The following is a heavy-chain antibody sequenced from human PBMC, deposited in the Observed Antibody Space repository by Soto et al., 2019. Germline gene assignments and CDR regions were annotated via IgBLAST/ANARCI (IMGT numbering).Heavy chain of an antibody. J-gene: IGHJ4*02. CDR2: INWNGGSK. V-gene: IGHV3-20*04. Sequence: GGSLRLSCAASGFTFDEYALTWVRQAPGKGLEWVAGINWNGGSKGYADSVKGRFTISRDNAKNTLYLQMNSLRAEDTAVYYCARRSSGWYFDYWGQGTLVTVSS. CDR3: ARRSSGWYFDY. D-gene: IGHD6-19*01. CDR1: GFTFDEYA.